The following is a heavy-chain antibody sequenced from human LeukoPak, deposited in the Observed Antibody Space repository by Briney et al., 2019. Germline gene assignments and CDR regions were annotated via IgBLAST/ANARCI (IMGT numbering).Heavy chain of an antibody. V-gene: IGHV3-48*01. CDR3: AKEGEELVYDY. CDR2: ISSSSSTI. J-gene: IGHJ4*02. Sequence: GGSLRLSCAASGFTFSSYGMTWVRQAPGKGLEWVSYISSSSSTIYYADSVKGRFTISRDNSKNTLYLQMNSLRAEDTAVYYCAKEGEELVYDYWGQGTLVTASS. D-gene: IGHD2-2*02. CDR1: GFTFSSYG.